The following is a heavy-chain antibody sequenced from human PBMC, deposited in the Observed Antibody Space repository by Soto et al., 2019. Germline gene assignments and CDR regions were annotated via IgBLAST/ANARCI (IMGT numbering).Heavy chain of an antibody. D-gene: IGHD2-21*02. CDR2: IYSGGST. CDR3: ARKAYCGGDCYGFDY. J-gene: IGHJ4*02. CDR1: GFTVSSNY. Sequence: EVQLVESGGGLIQPGGSLRLSCAASGFTVSSNYMSWVRQAPGKGLEWVSVIYSGGSTYYADSVKGRFTISRDNSKNTLYIQMNSLRAEDTDVYYCARKAYCGGDCYGFDYWGQGTLVTVSS. V-gene: IGHV3-53*01.